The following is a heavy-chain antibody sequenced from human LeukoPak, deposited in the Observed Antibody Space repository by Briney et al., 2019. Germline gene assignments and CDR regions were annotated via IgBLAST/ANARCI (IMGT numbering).Heavy chain of an antibody. J-gene: IGHJ6*02. CDR3: AARDYYDSSGSITGYYGMDV. D-gene: IGHD3-22*01. CDR1: GYTFTGYY. Sequence: SVKVSCKASGYTFTGYYMHWVRQAPGQGLEWMGRIIPILGIANYAQKFQGRVTITADKSTSTAYMELSSLRSEDTAVYYCAARDYYDSSGSITGYYGMDVWGQGTTVTVSS. CDR2: IIPILGIA. V-gene: IGHV1-69*02.